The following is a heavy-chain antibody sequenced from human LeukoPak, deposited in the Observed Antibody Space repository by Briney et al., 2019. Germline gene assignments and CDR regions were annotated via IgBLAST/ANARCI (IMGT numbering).Heavy chain of an antibody. D-gene: IGHD3-10*01. CDR3: ARGLIWFGEYFYGMDV. J-gene: IGHJ6*02. CDR2: INHSGST. CDR1: GGSFSGYY. V-gene: IGHV4-34*01. Sequence: KPSETLSLTCAVYGGSFSGYYWSWIRQPPGKGLEWIGEINHSGSTNYNPSLKSRVTISVDTSKNQFSLKLSSVTAADTAVYYCARGLIWFGEYFYGMDVWGQGTTVTVSS.